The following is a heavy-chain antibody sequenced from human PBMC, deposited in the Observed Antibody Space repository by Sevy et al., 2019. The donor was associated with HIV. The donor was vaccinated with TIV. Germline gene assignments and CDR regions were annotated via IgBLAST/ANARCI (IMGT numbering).Heavy chain of an antibody. V-gene: IGHV3-11*01. CDR2: ISSRGNTI. CDR1: GFIFSDYY. D-gene: IGHD2-2*01. Sequence: GGSLRLSCAASGFIFSDYYMSWIRQAPVKGLEWVSYISSRGNTIYYTDSVKGRFTISRDNTKKLLFLQMNSLRAEDTAVYYCARDRGFCSSTSCDDWDYYGMDVWGQGTTVTVSS. CDR3: ARDRGFCSSTSCDDWDYYGMDV. J-gene: IGHJ6*02.